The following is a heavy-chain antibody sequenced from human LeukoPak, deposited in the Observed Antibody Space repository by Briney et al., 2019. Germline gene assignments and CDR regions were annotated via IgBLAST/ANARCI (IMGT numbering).Heavy chain of an antibody. V-gene: IGHV3-21*01. CDR3: ARVPETVLTGFDTIYAFDI. D-gene: IGHD3-9*01. CDR1: GFTFSSYS. J-gene: IGHJ3*02. CDR2: ISSSSSYI. Sequence: SGGSLRLSCAASGFTFSSYSMNWVRQAPGKGLEWVSSISSSSSYIYYADSVKGRFTISRDNAKNPLYLQMSSLRAEDTAVYYCARVPETVLTGFDTIYAFDIWGQGTMVTVSS.